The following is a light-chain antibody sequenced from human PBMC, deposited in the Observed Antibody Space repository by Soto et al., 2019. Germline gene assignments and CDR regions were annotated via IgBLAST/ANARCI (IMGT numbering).Light chain of an antibody. CDR3: AAWDDRLSGLV. CDR2: KNN. J-gene: IGLJ2*01. Sequence: VVTQPPSVSGAPGQTITMSCTGSGSNVGASYDVHWYQVLPGAGPRLLIYKNNNRPSGVPDRFSGSKSGTSASLAITGLRAEDEADYYCAAWDDRLSGLVFGRGTKLTVL. CDR1: GSNVGASYD. V-gene: IGLV1-40*01.